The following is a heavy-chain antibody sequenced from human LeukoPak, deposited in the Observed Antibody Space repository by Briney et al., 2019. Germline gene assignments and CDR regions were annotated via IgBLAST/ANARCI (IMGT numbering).Heavy chain of an antibody. V-gene: IGHV4-31*03. CDR2: IYYSGST. CDR3: ARVGYYYDSSGSHNAFDI. J-gene: IGHJ3*02. Sequence: SETLSLTCTVSGGSISSGGYYWSWIRQHPGKGLEWIGYIYYSGSTYYNPSLKSRVTISVDTSKNQFSLKLSSVTAADTAVYYCARVGYYYDSSGSHNAFDIWGQGTMVTVSS. D-gene: IGHD3-22*01. CDR1: GGSISSGGYY.